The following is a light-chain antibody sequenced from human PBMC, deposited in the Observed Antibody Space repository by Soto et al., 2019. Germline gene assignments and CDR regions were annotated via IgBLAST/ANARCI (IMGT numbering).Light chain of an antibody. CDR1: GGHINYA. Sequence: QTVVTQPPSASASLGASVTLTCTVTGGHINYAIAWHQQYPGKGPRYLMTVNFRGSQNKWAGIPDRFSGSSSGAERYLTIATLQYDDEAVYYCQTWGSDIYVFGPGTQLTVL. J-gene: IGLJ7*01. CDR3: QTWGSDIYV. CDR2: VNFRGSQ. V-gene: IGLV4-69*01.